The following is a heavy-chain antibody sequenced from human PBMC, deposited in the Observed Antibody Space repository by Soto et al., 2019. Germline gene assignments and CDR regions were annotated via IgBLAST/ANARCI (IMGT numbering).Heavy chain of an antibody. D-gene: IGHD3-3*01. CDR2: ISAYNGNT. CDR3: ARDLGYDFWSGYMSPRGIDY. Sequence: ASVKVSCKASGYTFTSYGISWVRQAPGQGLEWMGWISAYNGNTNYAQKLQGRVTMTTDTSTSTAYMELRSLRSDDTAVYYCARDLGYDFWSGYMSPRGIDYWGQGTLVTVPS. J-gene: IGHJ4*02. V-gene: IGHV1-18*01. CDR1: GYTFTSYG.